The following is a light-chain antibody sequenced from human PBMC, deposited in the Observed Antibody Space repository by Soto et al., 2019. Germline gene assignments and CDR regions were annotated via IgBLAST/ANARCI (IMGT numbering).Light chain of an antibody. CDR2: DSS. CDR3: QNYDSDPLFA. J-gene: IGKJ5*01. CDR1: QIITDY. V-gene: IGKV1-27*01. Sequence: DIKMTQSPSSLSASVGDKVTITCRPSQIITDYLAWYQQKPGKVPKLLMYDSSRLQSGVPSRFTGSRSGAYFTLPICSLQPEDVATYYCQNYDSDPLFAFGQGTRLEIK.